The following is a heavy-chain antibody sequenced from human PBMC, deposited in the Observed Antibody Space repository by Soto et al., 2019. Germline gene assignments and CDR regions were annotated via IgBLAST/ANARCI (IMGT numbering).Heavy chain of an antibody. J-gene: IGHJ6*02. CDR1: GGCISSGGYY. Sequence: QVQLQESGPGLVKPSQTLSLTCTVSGGCISSGGYYWSWIRQHPGKGLEWIGYIYYSGSTYYNPSLKSRVTISVDTSKNQFSLKLSSVTAADTAVYYCARDKPPSYYYGMDVWGQGTTVTVSS. V-gene: IGHV4-31*03. CDR2: IYYSGST. CDR3: ARDKPPSYYYGMDV.